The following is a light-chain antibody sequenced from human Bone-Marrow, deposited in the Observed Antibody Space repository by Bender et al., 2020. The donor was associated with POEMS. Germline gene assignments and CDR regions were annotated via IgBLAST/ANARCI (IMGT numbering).Light chain of an antibody. Sequence: QSVLTQPPSVSGAPGQRVTISCTGSSSNTGAGYDVHWYQQLPGTAPKLLIYGDNNRASGVPDRFSGSKSGTSASLAITGLQAEDEGDYYCQSYDNSLGGWVFGGGTKLTVL. J-gene: IGLJ3*02. CDR2: GDN. CDR1: SSNTGAGYD. CDR3: QSYDNSLGGWV. V-gene: IGLV1-40*01.